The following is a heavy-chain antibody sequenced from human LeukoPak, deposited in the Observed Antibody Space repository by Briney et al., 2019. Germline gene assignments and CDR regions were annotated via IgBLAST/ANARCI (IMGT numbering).Heavy chain of an antibody. CDR3: TTDIYSSGWYGDYYYYMDV. CDR2: IKSKTDGGTT. J-gene: IGHJ6*03. CDR1: GLTFSNAW. V-gene: IGHV3-15*01. Sequence: PGGSLRLSCAASGLTFSNAWMSWVRQAPGKGLEWVGRIKSKTDGGTTDYAAPVKGRFTISRDDSKNTLYLQMNSLKTEDTAVYYCTTDIYSSGWYGDYYYYMDVWGKGTTVTISS. D-gene: IGHD6-19*01.